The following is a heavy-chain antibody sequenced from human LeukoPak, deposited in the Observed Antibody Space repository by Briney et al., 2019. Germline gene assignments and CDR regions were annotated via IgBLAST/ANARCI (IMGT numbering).Heavy chain of an antibody. CDR3: ARREISSGWYVGAFDI. CDR2: ISSSGSTI. Sequence: PGGSLRLSCAVSGFTFSSYEMNWVRQAPGKGLEWVSYISSSGSTIYYADSVKGRFTISRDNAKNSLYLQMNSLRAEDTAVYYCARREISSGWYVGAFDIWGQGTMVTVSS. CDR1: GFTFSSYE. V-gene: IGHV3-48*03. D-gene: IGHD6-19*01. J-gene: IGHJ3*02.